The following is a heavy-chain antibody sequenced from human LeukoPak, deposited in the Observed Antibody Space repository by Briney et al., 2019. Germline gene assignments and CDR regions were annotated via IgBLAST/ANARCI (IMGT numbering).Heavy chain of an antibody. Sequence: ASVKVSCKASGYNFRSYGIGWVRQAPRQGLEWMGWITACNGNTNYSQKVQGRGTMTTDTSTSTAYMELRSLRSDDTAVYFCARDLARGYSYGYNAFDIWGQGTMVTVSS. CDR1: GYNFRSYG. D-gene: IGHD5-18*01. CDR3: ARDLARGYSYGYNAFDI. V-gene: IGHV1-18*01. J-gene: IGHJ3*02. CDR2: ITACNGNT.